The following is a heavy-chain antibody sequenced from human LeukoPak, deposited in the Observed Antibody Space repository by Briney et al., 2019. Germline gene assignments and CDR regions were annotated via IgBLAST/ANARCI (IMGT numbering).Heavy chain of an antibody. CDR3: ARILRLHTPRAFDI. Sequence: GGSLRLSCAASRFTVSSNCVNWVRQAPGKGLKWVSVICSGGSTNYADSVKGRFTVSRDNAKNSLYLQMNSLRAEDTAVYYCARILRLHTPRAFDIWGRGTMVTVSS. J-gene: IGHJ3*02. CDR1: RFTVSSNC. V-gene: IGHV3-66*01. CDR2: ICSGGST. D-gene: IGHD5-24*01.